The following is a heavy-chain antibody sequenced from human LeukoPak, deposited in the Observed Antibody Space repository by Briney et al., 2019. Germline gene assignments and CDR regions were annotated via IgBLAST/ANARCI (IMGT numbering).Heavy chain of an antibody. CDR3: ARQGYADFSSRPFDY. CDR2: IYYSGSN. V-gene: IGHV4-39*01. Sequence: PSETLSLTCAVYGGSFSGYYWGWIRQPPGKGLEWIGSIYYSGSNYYNPSLKSRVTISVDTSKNQFSLKLNSVTAADTAVYYCARQGYADFSSRPFDYWGQGTLVTVSS. J-gene: IGHJ4*02. D-gene: IGHD4-17*01. CDR1: GGSFSGYY.